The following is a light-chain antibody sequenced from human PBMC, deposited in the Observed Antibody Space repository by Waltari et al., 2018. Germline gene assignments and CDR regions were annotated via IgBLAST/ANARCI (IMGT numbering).Light chain of an antibody. CDR1: NIKSTS. Sequence: SYVLTQPPSVSVAPGETARITCGGNNIKSTSVHWYRHVPGQAPVLVISYYSDRPSGIPERFSGSNSGNTATLTISRVEAGDEADYYCQVWDANTDPGVFGTGTEVTVL. CDR3: QVWDANTDPGV. V-gene: IGLV3-21*01. CDR2: YYS. J-gene: IGLJ1*01.